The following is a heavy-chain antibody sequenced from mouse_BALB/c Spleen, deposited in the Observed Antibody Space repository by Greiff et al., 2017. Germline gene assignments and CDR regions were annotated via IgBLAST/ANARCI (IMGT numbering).Heavy chain of an antibody. CDR1: GFTFSNYW. Sequence: EVMLVESGGGLVQPGGSMKLSCVASGFTFSNYWMNWVRQSPEKGLEWVAEIRLKSNNYATHYAESVKGRFTISRDDSKSSVYLQMNNLRAEDTGIYYCTRPDYYYAMDYWGQGTSVTVSS. CDR2: IRLKSNNYAT. V-gene: IGHV6-6*02. D-gene: IGHD2-4*01. CDR3: TRPDYYYAMDY. J-gene: IGHJ4*01.